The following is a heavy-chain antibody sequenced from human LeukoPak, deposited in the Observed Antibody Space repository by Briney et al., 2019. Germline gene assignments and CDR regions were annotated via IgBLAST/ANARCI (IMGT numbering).Heavy chain of an antibody. CDR1: GYSISSSSYY. V-gene: IGHV4-39*07. Sequence: SETLSLTCTVSGYSISSSSYYWGWIRQPPGKGLEWIGSIYYSGSTYYNPSLKSRVTISVDTSKNQFSLKLSSVTAADTAVYYCARARSLQNIVVVITRFDYWGQGTLVTVSS. CDR3: ARARSLQNIVVVITRFDY. J-gene: IGHJ4*02. D-gene: IGHD3-22*01. CDR2: IYYSGST.